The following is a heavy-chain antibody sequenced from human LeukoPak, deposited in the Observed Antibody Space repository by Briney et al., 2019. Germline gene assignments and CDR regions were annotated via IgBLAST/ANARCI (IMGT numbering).Heavy chain of an antibody. Sequence: ASVKVSCKASGYTFTGYYMHWVRQAPGQGLEWMGWINPNSGGTNYAQKFQGRVTMTRDTSISTAYMELSRLRSDDTAVYYCARSRVATRNWSDPWGQGTLVTVSS. J-gene: IGHJ5*02. CDR1: GYTFTGYY. CDR3: ARSRVATRNWSDP. CDR2: INPNSGGT. D-gene: IGHD5-12*01. V-gene: IGHV1-2*02.